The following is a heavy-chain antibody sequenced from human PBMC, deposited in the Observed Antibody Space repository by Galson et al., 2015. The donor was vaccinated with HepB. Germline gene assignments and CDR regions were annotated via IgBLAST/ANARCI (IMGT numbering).Heavy chain of an antibody. CDR3: VKDWRGNTCDATCMGN. Sequence: SLRLSCAASGFTFITYTMTWVRQAPGKGLGWVSSISDGGDTTYYADSVEGRFTISRDNSKNMVYLQLNSLRVEDTAIYYCVKDWRGNTCDATCMGNWGQGTLVTVSS. CDR2: ISDGGDTT. V-gene: IGHV3-23*01. CDR1: GFTFITYT. J-gene: IGHJ4*02. D-gene: IGHD4-23*01.